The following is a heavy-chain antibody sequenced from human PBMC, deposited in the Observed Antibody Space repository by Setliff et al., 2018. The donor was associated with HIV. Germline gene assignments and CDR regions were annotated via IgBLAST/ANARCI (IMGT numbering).Heavy chain of an antibody. Sequence: GASVKVACKASGYTCSSYGISWVRQAPGQGLEWMGWINSYDGNTNYEQKFQGRVTMTTDTSTTSAYLELRSLRPDDTAVYFCARNKLSDAFDVWGPGTMVTVSS. CDR2: INSYDGNT. V-gene: IGHV1-18*01. D-gene: IGHD1-1*01. J-gene: IGHJ3*01. CDR1: GYTCSSYG. CDR3: ARNKLSDAFDV.